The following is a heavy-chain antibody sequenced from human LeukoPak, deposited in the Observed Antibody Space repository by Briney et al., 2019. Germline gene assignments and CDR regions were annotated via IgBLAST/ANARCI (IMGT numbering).Heavy chain of an antibody. D-gene: IGHD3-10*01. CDR1: GYTFTGYY. Sequence: ASVKVSCKTSGYTFTGYYVNWVRQAPGQGLEWMGWVNPNSGGTNYAQKFQGRVTMTRDTSISTAYMKLSSVTAADTAVYYCARQITDYYGSGSYSDWGQGTLVTVSS. V-gene: IGHV1-2*02. CDR3: ARQITDYYGSGSYSD. J-gene: IGHJ4*02. CDR2: VNPNSGGT.